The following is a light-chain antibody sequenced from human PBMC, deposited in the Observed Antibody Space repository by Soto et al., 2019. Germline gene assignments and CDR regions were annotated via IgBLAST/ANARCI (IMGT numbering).Light chain of an antibody. CDR2: DVS. J-gene: IGLJ1*01. V-gene: IGLV2-11*01. CDR3: CSYAGSYMLYG. Sequence: QSALTQPRSVSVAPGQSGTISCTGAKSDVGGYNYVSWYQQHPGKAPKLMIYDVSKRPSGVPDRFSGSKSGNTASLTISGLQAEDEADYFCCSYAGSYMLYGFRTGTRLPS. CDR1: KSDVGGYNY.